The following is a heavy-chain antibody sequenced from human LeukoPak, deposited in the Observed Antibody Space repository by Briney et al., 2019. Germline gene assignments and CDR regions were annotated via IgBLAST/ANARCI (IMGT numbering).Heavy chain of an antibody. J-gene: IGHJ4*02. CDR2: TSYDGSNK. CDR1: GFTFSSYG. V-gene: IGHV3-30*03. Sequence: PGRSLRLSCAASGFTFSSYGMHWVRQAPGKGLEWVAVTSYDGSNKYYADSVKGRFTISRDNSKNTLYLQMNSLRAEDTAVYYCARALDLYFDYWGQGTLVTVSS. CDR3: ARALDLYFDY.